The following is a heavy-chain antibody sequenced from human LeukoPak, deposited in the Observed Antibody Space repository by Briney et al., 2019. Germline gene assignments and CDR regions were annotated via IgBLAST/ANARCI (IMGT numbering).Heavy chain of an antibody. CDR2: INRSEST. CDR1: GGSFSGYY. Sequence: PSETLSLTCAVYGGSFSGYYWSWIRQPPGKGLEWIGEINRSESTNYNPSLKGRVTISVDTSKNQFSLKLSSVTAADTAVYYCARGRYYGSGSYRYYYYYGMDVWGQGTTVTVSS. CDR3: ARGRYYGSGSYRYYYYYGMDV. J-gene: IGHJ6*02. V-gene: IGHV4-34*01. D-gene: IGHD3-10*01.